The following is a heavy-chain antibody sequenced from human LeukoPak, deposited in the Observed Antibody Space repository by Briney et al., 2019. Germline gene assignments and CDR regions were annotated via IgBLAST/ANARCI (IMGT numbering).Heavy chain of an antibody. V-gene: IGHV3-30*02. J-gene: IGHJ3*02. CDR1: GFTFSSNG. CDR2: IRSDGSVK. D-gene: IGHD3-22*01. Sequence: GGSLRLSCAASGFTFSSNGMHWFRQAPGEGLEWVAFIRSDGSVKYYADSVKGRFTISRDNSKNTLYLHMNSLRVDDTAVYYCAKEYYYDSSGYPFIWGQGTMVTVSS. CDR3: AKEYYYDSSGYPFI.